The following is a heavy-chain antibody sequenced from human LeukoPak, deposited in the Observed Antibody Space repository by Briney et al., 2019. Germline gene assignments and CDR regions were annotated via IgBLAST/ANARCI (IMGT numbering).Heavy chain of an antibody. D-gene: IGHD4-23*01. J-gene: IGHJ5*02. Sequence: GGSLRLSCVASGFTFSGYGMHWVRQAPGKGLEWVAFIRYDGSDKSSADSVKGRFTISRDDSKNTLYLQMNSLRPDDTAVYYCAKEGVYCRGGNCLFNWLDPWGHGTLVTVSS. CDR1: GFTFSGYG. CDR3: AKEGVYCRGGNCLFNWLDP. CDR2: IRYDGSDK. V-gene: IGHV3-30*02.